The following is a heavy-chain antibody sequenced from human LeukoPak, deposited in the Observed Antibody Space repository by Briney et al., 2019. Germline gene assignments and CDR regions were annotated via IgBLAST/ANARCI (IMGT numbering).Heavy chain of an antibody. J-gene: IGHJ4*02. D-gene: IGHD5-18*01. CDR2: IYYSKNT. CDR3: VSPRGFSYGYFDY. Sequence: PSETLSLTCTVSGGSISSSSAYWGWIRQPPGKGLEWIGSIYYSKNTYYNPSLKSRFTISADTSKNQFSLTLGSVSATDTAVYYCVSPRGFSYGYFDYWGQGTLVTVSS. V-gene: IGHV4-39*01. CDR1: GGSISSSSAY.